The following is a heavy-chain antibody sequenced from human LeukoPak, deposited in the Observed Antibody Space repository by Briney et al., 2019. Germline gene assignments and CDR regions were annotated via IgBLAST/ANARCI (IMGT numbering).Heavy chain of an antibody. Sequence: PGGSLRLSCAASGFTVSSNYMSWVRQAPGKGMEWVSVIYSGGSTYYADSVKGRFTISRDNSKNTLYLQMNSLRAEDTAVHYCASAGGRWLQLFTIGDAFDIWGQGTMVTVSS. CDR1: GFTVSSNY. D-gene: IGHD5-24*01. CDR2: IYSGGST. V-gene: IGHV3-53*01. CDR3: ASAGGRWLQLFTIGDAFDI. J-gene: IGHJ3*02.